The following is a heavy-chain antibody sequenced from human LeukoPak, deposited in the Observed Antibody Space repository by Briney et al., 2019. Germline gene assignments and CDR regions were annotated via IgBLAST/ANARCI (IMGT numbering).Heavy chain of an antibody. J-gene: IGHJ4*02. D-gene: IGHD3-10*01. CDR2: IYYSGST. CDR1: GGSISSSSYY. Sequence: SETLSLTCTVSGGSISSSSYYWGWIRQPPGKGLEWIGSIYYSGSTYYNPSLKSRVTISVDTSKNQFSLKLSSVTAADTAVYYCARSRKGVRWFGVHRGPFDYWGQGTLVTVSS. CDR3: ARSRKGVRWFGVHRGPFDY. V-gene: IGHV4-39*07.